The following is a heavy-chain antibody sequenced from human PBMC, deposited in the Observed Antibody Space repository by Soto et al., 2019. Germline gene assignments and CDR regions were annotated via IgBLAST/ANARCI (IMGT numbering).Heavy chain of an antibody. CDR1: GGSFSGYY. Sequence: SETLSLTCAVYGGSFSGYYWSWIRQPPGKGLEWIGEINHSGSTNYNPSLKSRVTISVDTSKNQFSLKLSSVTAADTAVYYCARGGITMVRGVIKKDTAYYFDYWGQGTLVTVSS. CDR2: INHSGST. CDR3: ARGGITMVRGVIKKDTAYYFDY. J-gene: IGHJ4*02. D-gene: IGHD3-10*01. V-gene: IGHV4-34*01.